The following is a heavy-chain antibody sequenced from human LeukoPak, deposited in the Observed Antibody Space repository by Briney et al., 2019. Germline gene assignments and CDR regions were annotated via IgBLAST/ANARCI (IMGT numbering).Heavy chain of an antibody. V-gene: IGHV3-7*04. CDR1: GFTFSNYA. CDR3: TRVGYIDEGIDY. J-gene: IGHJ4*02. D-gene: IGHD5-24*01. Sequence: GGSLRLSCAASGFTFSNYAMSWVRQAPGKGLEWVANIKQDGSKKSYVDSVKGRFTISRDNAKNSLYLQMNSLRAEDTAIYYCTRVGYIDEGIDYWGQGTLVTVSS. CDR2: IKQDGSKK.